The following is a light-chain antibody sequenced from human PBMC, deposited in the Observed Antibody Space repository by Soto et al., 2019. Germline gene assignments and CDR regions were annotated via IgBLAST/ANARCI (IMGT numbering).Light chain of an antibody. CDR3: SSYTSSSTLV. V-gene: IGLV2-14*01. CDR2: DVT. Sequence: QSALTQPAFVSGSPGQSITSSCTGTNSDVGGYNFVSWYQQHPGKVPKLMIYDVTNRPSGVSNRFSGSKSGNTASLTISGLQAEDEADYYCSSYTSSSTLVCGTGTKLTVL. CDR1: NSDVGGYNF. J-gene: IGLJ1*01.